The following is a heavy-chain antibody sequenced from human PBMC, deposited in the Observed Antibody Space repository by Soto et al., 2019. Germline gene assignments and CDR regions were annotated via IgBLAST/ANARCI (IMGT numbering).Heavy chain of an antibody. Sequence: GASVKVSCKGCGYTFTYYYVHWVRPAPGQGPEGMGWINTNSGGTKTAQKFQGRVTMTRDTSIRTAYMALSRLRADDTDVYYCGRRHGDYYDSSGSHYYFDYWGQGTLVTVSS. D-gene: IGHD3-22*01. CDR2: INTNSGGT. CDR3: GRRHGDYYDSSGSHYYFDY. J-gene: IGHJ4*02. CDR1: GYTFTYYY. V-gene: IGHV1-2*02.